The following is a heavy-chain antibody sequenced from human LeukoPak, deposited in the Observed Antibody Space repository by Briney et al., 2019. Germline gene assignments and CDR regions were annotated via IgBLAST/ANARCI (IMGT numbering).Heavy chain of an antibody. CDR2: IIPTLGIA. D-gene: IGHD3-10*01. CDR1: GGTFSSYA. V-gene: IGHV1-69*04. J-gene: IGHJ4*02. Sequence: ASVKVSCKASGGTFSSYAISWVRQAPGQGLEWMGRIIPTLGIANYAQKFQGRVTITADKSTSTAYMELSSLRSEDTAVYYCARDYYGSGSPTDYWGQGTLVTVSS. CDR3: ARDYYGSGSPTDY.